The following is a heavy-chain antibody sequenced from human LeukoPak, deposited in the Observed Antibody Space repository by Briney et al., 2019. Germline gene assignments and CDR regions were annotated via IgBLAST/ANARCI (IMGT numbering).Heavy chain of an antibody. CDR3: ARVGARQILEY. V-gene: IGHV3-21*01. CDR2: ISTNSHYI. J-gene: IGHJ4*02. CDR1: GFTFDYYA. Sequence: PGGSLRLSCAASGFTFDYYAMSWVRQAPGKGLEWVSSISTNSHYIYYAESVKGRFTISRDNAKNSLYLQMNSLRAEDTAVYYCARVGARQILEYWGQGTLVTVSS. D-gene: IGHD4-17*01.